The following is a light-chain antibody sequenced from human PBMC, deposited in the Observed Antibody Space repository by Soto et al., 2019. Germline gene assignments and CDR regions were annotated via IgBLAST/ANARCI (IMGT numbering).Light chain of an antibody. J-gene: IGLJ2*01. Sequence: QSVLTQPPSASGSPGQSVTISCTGTSSDVGGYDSVSWYQQHPNKAPKLMIYEVTKRPSGVPDRFSGSKSGRTASLTVSGLQAEDEADYYCSSYAGNNNVIFGGGTQLTVL. CDR1: SSDVGGYDS. CDR3: SSYAGNNNVI. V-gene: IGLV2-8*01. CDR2: EVT.